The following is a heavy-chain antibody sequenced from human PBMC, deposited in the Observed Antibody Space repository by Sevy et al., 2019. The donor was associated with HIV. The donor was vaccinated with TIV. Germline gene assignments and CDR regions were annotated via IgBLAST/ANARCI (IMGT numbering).Heavy chain of an antibody. V-gene: IGHV3-30*02. Sequence: GGSLRLSCAASGFTFSSFAMHWVRQAPGKGLEWVAFIKFDGSDKYYAESMKGRLTISRDNSKNTVDLQITSLRAEDTAMYYCARSSRLGEFFDFWGQGTLVTVSS. D-gene: IGHD3-10*01. CDR1: GFTFSSFA. CDR2: IKFDGSDK. CDR3: ARSSRLGEFFDF. J-gene: IGHJ4*02.